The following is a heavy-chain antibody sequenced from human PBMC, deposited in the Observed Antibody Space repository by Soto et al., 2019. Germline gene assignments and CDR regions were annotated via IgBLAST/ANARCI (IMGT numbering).Heavy chain of an antibody. Sequence: SETLSLTCAVYGGSFSGYYWRWIRQPPGKGLEWIGEINHSGSTNYNPSLKSRVTISVDTSKNQFSLKLSSVTAADTAVYYCATADEDYVWGSYRSPLDYWGQGTLVTVSS. D-gene: IGHD3-16*02. CDR3: ATADEDYVWGSYRSPLDY. CDR1: GGSFSGYY. CDR2: INHSGST. V-gene: IGHV4-34*01. J-gene: IGHJ4*02.